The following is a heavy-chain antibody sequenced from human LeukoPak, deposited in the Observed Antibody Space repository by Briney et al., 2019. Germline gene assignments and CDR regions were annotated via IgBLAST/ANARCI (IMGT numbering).Heavy chain of an antibody. CDR2: FDPEDGET. V-gene: IGHV1-24*01. J-gene: IGHJ4*02. CDR1: GYTLTELS. D-gene: IGHD3-22*01. Sequence: ASVTVSCKVSGYTLTELSMHWVRQAPGKGLEWMGGFDPEDGETIYAQKFQGRVTMTEDTSTDTAYMELSSLRSEDTAVYYCATGPIYDSSGYDLNYWGQGTLVTVSS. CDR3: ATGPIYDSSGYDLNY.